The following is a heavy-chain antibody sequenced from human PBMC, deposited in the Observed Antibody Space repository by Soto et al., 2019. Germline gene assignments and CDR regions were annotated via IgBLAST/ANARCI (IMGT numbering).Heavy chain of an antibody. CDR1: GDSVSSKSAA. Sequence: SQTPSLTCAISGDSVSSKSAAWHWIRQSPSRGLEWLGRTYYRSKWYNDYAVSVKSRITINPDTSKNQFSLQLNPVTPEDTAVYYCASYYYYYGMDVWGQGTTVAVSS. CDR3: ASYYYYYGMDV. J-gene: IGHJ6*02. V-gene: IGHV6-1*01. CDR2: TYYRSKWYN.